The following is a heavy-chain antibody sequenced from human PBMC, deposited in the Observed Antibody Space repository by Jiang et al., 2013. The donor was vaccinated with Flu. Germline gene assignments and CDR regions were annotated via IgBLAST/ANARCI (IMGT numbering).Heavy chain of an antibody. CDR2: ISAYNGDT. D-gene: IGHD2-2*01. V-gene: IGHV1-18*04. CDR1: GYTFTSYG. Sequence: SGAEVKKPGASVKVSCAASGYTFTSYGFSWVRQAPGQGLEWMAWISAYNGDTKYAQKFQGRVTMTTDTPTSTAYMELRSLISDDTAVYYCARDRGSTRWLEPIDYWGQGTLVTVSS. CDR3: ARDRGSTRWLEPIDY. J-gene: IGHJ4*02.